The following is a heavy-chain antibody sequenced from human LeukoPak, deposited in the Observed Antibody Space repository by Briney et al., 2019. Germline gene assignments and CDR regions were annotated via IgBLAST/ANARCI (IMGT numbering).Heavy chain of an antibody. CDR1: GFTFNNYA. CDR3: AKDCSGGSCYDNLFDY. D-gene: IGHD2-15*01. Sequence: PGGSLRLSCAASGFTFNNYAMSWVRQAPGKGLEWVSAISGSGGSTYYADSVKGRFTISRDNSKNTLYLQMSSLRAEDTAVYYCAKDCSGGSCYDNLFDYWGQGTLVTVSS. V-gene: IGHV3-23*01. J-gene: IGHJ4*02. CDR2: ISGSGGST.